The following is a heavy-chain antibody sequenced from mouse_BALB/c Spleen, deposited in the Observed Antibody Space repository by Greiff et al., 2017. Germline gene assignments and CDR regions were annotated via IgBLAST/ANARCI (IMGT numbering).Heavy chain of an antibody. CDR2: IDPANGNT. V-gene: IGHV14-3*02. J-gene: IGHJ4*01. CDR3: ARPLYDYYAMDY. CDR1: GFNIKDTY. D-gene: IGHD2-3*01. Sequence: VQLQQSGAELVKPGASVKLSCTASGFNIKDTYMHWVKQRPEQGLEWIGRIDPANGNTKYDPKFQGKATITADTSSNTAYMQLSSLTSVDSAVYFCARPLYDYYAMDYWGQGTSVTVSS.